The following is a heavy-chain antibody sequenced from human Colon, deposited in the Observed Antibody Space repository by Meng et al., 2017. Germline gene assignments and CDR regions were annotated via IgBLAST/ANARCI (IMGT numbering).Heavy chain of an antibody. Sequence: QPQLQESGPGLVKPSETLSLTCTVSGGSISSSSYYWGWIRQPPGKGLEWIGSIYYSGSTYYNPSLKSRVTISVDTSKNQFSLKLSSVTAADTAVYYCARHRFPTVTADYWGQGTLVTVSS. CDR1: GGSISSSSYY. CDR2: IYYSGST. CDR3: ARHRFPTVTADY. J-gene: IGHJ4*02. D-gene: IGHD4-17*01. V-gene: IGHV4-39*01.